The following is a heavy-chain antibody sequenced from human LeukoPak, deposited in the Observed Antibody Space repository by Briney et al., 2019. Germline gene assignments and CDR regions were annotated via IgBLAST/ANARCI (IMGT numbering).Heavy chain of an antibody. CDR2: ISSSRSYI. CDR1: GFTFSSYS. D-gene: IGHD1-26*01. Sequence: PGGSLTLSCSASGFTFSSYSMNWVRQAPGKGLEWVASISSSRSYIYYAASVKSRFTTSSDNAKTSLYLQMTSLSAEDTAVYYCARAPSAEDTFDIWGQGTMVTVSS. CDR3: ARAPSAEDTFDI. V-gene: IGHV3-21*01. J-gene: IGHJ3*02.